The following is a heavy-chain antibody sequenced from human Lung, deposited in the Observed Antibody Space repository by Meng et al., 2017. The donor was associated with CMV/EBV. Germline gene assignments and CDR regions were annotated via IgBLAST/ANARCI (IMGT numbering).Heavy chain of an antibody. CDR3: ARDLKSYCSSTSCYINLFDP. D-gene: IGHD2-2*02. Sequence: SETLSLXXTVSGGSISSSSYYWGWIRQPPGKGLEWIGSIYYSGSTYYNPSLKSRVTISVDTSKNQFSLKLSSVTAADTAVYYCARDLKSYCSSTSCYINLFDPWGQGXLVTVSS. J-gene: IGHJ5*02. V-gene: IGHV4-39*07. CDR2: IYYSGST. CDR1: GGSISSSSYY.